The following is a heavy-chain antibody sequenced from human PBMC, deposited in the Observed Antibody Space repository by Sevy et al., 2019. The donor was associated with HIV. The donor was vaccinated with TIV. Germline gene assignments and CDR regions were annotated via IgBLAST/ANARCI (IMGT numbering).Heavy chain of an antibody. J-gene: IGHJ3*02. CDR3: ARKGSGRNWNYDAFDM. Sequence: KQSQTLSLTCVISGDSVSSNSVAWNWIRQSPSRGLKWLGRTYYRSKWYNDYAVSVKSRITINADTSKNRFSLQLNSVTPEDSAVYYCARKGSGRNWNYDAFDMWGQGTMVTVSS. D-gene: IGHD1-7*01. CDR1: GDSVSSNSVA. V-gene: IGHV6-1*01. CDR2: TYYRSKWYN.